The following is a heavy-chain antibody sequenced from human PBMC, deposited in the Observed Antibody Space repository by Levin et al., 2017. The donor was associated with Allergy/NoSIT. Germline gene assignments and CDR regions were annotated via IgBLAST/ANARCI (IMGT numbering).Heavy chain of an antibody. V-gene: IGHV3-23*01. Sequence: QAGESLKISCAASGFTFSSYAMSWVRQAPGKGLEWVSAISGSGGSTYYADSVKGRFTISRDNSKNTLYLQMNSLRAEDTAVYYCAKGVIAAAAPGVDYWGQGTLVTVSS. CDR3: AKGVIAAAAPGVDY. D-gene: IGHD6-13*01. J-gene: IGHJ4*02. CDR2: ISGSGGST. CDR1: GFTFSSYA.